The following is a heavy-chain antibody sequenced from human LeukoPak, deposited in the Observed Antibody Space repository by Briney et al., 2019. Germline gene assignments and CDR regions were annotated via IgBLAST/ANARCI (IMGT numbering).Heavy chain of an antibody. D-gene: IGHD2-8*01. V-gene: IGHV3-7*03. Sequence: GGSLRLSCAASGFTLSNHWMTWVRQVPGRGPEWVANVNRDGSETYYLDSVKGRFTISRDNAKSSLYLRMNSLRAEDTALYYCVRNNAMDVWGQGTAVIVSS. CDR1: GFTLSNHW. J-gene: IGHJ6*02. CDR3: VRNNAMDV. CDR2: VNRDGSET.